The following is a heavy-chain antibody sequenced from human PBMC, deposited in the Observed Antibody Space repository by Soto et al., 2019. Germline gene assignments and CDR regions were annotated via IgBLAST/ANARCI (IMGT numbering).Heavy chain of an antibody. Sequence: VQLVESGGGLVQPGGSLRLSCAASGFTVSGNYMSWVRQAPGKGLEWVSMIHIGGNTYYADSVKGRFTISRHNSENTMYLQMNSLRAEDTAVYYCTRDVSFDYWGQGTLVTVSS. V-gene: IGHV3-53*04. CDR3: TRDVSFDY. J-gene: IGHJ4*02. CDR2: IHIGGNT. CDR1: GFTVSGNY.